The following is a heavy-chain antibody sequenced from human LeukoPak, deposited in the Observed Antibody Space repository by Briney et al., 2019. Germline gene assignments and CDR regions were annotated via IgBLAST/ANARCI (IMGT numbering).Heavy chain of an antibody. CDR1: GGSISSSSYY. J-gene: IGHJ4*02. CDR3: AREAAKYYYDSSGVGGY. CDR2: IYYSGST. D-gene: IGHD3-22*01. V-gene: IGHV4-39*07. Sequence: SETLSLTCTVSGGSISSSSYYWGWIRQPPGKGLEWIGSIYYSGSTYYNPSLKSRVTISVDTSKNQFSLKLSSVTAADTAVYYCAREAAKYYYDSSGVGGYWGQGTLVTVSS.